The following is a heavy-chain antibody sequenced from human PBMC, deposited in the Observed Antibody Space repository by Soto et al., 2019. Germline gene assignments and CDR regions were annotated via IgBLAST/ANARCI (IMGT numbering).Heavy chain of an antibody. D-gene: IGHD1-7*01. CDR3: ARVNYYSEY. Sequence: SETLSLTCAVSGYSISSGYYWGWIRQPPGKGLEWIGSIYHSGGTYYNPSLKSRVTISVDTSKNQFSLKLSSVTAADTAVYYCARVNYYSEYWGQGTLVTVSS. CDR1: GYSISSGYY. V-gene: IGHV4-38-2*01. J-gene: IGHJ4*02. CDR2: IYHSGGT.